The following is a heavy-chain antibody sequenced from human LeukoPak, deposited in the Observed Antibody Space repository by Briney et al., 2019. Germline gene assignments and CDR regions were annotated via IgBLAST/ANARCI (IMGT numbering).Heavy chain of an antibody. D-gene: IGHD3-16*01. J-gene: IGHJ4*02. CDR1: GFTFSSHE. CDR3: ARDGGGSFDY. V-gene: IGHV3-48*03. CDR2: ISSGGDNI. Sequence: GGSLRLSCAASGFTFSSHEMNWVRQAPGKGLEWVSYISSGGDNIYYADSVKGRFTISRDNAKNSLYLQMNSLRAEDTAVYYCARDGGGSFDYWGQGTLVTVSS.